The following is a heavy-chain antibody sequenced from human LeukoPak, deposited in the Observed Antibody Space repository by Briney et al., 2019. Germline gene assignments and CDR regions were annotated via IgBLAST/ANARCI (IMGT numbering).Heavy chain of an antibody. V-gene: IGHV3-7*01. Sequence: GGSLRLSCAASGFIFSNYWMSRLRQAPGKGLEWVANIRQEGSKKNYVDSVEGRFTISRDNAQNSVYLQMTSLRAEDTAVYYCATDTGHGYFESWGQGTLVTVSS. D-gene: IGHD4-17*01. CDR2: IRQEGSKK. J-gene: IGHJ4*02. CDR1: GFIFSNYW. CDR3: ATDTGHGYFES.